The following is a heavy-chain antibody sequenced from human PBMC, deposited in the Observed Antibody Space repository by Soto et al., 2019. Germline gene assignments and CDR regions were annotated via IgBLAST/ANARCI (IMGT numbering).Heavy chain of an antibody. V-gene: IGHV4-30-2*01. CDR3: ARVGDFWSGYYLNYYYGMDV. CDR1: SCYTVAGSSY. J-gene: IGHJ6*02. D-gene: IGHD3-3*01. CDR2: MYHSGST. Sequence: SEALSHTWAVSSCYTVAGSSYAGWSRQPPGKGLEWIGYMYHSGSTYYNPSLKSRVTISIDRSKNQFSLKLSSVTAADTAVYYCARVGDFWSGYYLNYYYGMDVWGQGTTVT.